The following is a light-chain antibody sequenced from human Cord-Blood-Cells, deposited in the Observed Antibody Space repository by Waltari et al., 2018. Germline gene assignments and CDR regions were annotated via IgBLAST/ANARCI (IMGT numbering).Light chain of an antibody. CDR1: QSISSY. J-gene: IGKJ5*01. Sequence: DIQMTQSPSSLSASVGDRVTITCRASQSISSYLNWYQQKPGKAPKLLIYAASSLQSGVPSRFSGSGSETDFTLTISRLQPEDFATYYCQQSYSTPITFGQGTRLEIK. CDR3: QQSYSTPIT. V-gene: IGKV1-39*01. CDR2: AAS.